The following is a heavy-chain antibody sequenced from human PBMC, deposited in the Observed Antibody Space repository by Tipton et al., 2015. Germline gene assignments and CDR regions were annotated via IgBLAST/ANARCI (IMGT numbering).Heavy chain of an antibody. CDR2: IYPADSDT. CDR1: GYNFTDYW. Sequence: QLVQSGAEVKKPGESLKISCKGSGYNFTDYWIGWVRQMPGKGLEWMGIIYPADSDTRYSPSFQGQVTISADNSISAAYLQWSSLKASDTAMYYCARLTGIVATNLDYFDYWGQGTLVTVSS. CDR3: ARLTGIVATNLDYFDY. D-gene: IGHD5-12*01. J-gene: IGHJ4*02. V-gene: IGHV5-51*01.